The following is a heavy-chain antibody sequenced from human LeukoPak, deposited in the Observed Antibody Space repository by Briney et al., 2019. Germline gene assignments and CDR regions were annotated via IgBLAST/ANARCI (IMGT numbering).Heavy chain of an antibody. CDR2: ISYIGST. D-gene: IGHD4-17*01. CDR1: GDSFSSHY. CDR3: ARDLVTVTKGFDI. V-gene: IGHV4-59*11. J-gene: IGHJ3*02. Sequence: PSETLSLTCVVSGDSFSSHYWTWIRQSPGTGLEWIGYISYIGSTNYNPSLKSRVTISIDTSKNQFSLKLRSVTAADTAVYYCARDLVTVTKGFDIWGQGTMVSVSS.